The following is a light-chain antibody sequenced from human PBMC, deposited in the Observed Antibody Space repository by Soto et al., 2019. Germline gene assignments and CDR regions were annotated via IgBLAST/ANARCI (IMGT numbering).Light chain of an antibody. CDR2: GAS. CDR3: QQYGLPPHS. J-gene: IGKJ2*01. CDR1: QSVYNNY. Sequence: EIVLTQSPGTLSLSPGERATLSCRASQSVYNNYLAWYQQKPGQTPRLLVNGASNRATGIPDRFSGGGSATDFTLTISSLEPEDFAVYYCQQYGLPPHSFGQGTRVEIK. V-gene: IGKV3-20*01.